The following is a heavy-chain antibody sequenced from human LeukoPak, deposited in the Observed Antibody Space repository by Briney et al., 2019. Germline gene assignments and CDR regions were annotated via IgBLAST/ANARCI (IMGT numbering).Heavy chain of an antibody. J-gene: IGHJ6*02. Sequence: SETPSLTCTVSGGSISSGGYYWSWIRQHPGKGLEWIGEIYPSGSTNYNPSLKSRVTISVDKSKNQYSLNLSSVTAAGTAVYYCARDPPRGYGLDVWGPGITVTVS. V-gene: IGHV4-31*03. CDR3: ARDPPRGYGLDV. CDR2: IYPSGST. CDR1: GGSISSGGYY.